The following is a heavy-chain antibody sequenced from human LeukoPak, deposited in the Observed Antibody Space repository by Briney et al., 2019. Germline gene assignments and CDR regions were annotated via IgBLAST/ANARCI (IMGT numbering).Heavy chain of an antibody. CDR1: GSIFTRYW. V-gene: IGHV5-51*01. J-gene: IGHJ4*02. CDR3: ARQGYDSSDFDY. CDR2: IYPVDSDP. Sequence: GESLQISCQGSGSIFTRYWIGWGRQLPGKGVEWMGIIYPVDSDPRYSPSFQGQVTISADKSISTAYLQWSSLKASDTAMYYCARQGYDSSDFDYWGQGTLVTVSS. D-gene: IGHD3-22*01.